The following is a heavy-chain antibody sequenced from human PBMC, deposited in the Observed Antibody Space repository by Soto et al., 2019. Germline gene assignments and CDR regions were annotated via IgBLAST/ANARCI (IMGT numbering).Heavy chain of an antibody. CDR2: IFSSGTT. CDR1: GASTVSHYH. V-gene: IGHV4-31*02. D-gene: IGHD1-26*01. Sequence: QVQLQESGPGLVKPSQTLSLTCSVSGASTVSHYHWTWIRQPPGKGLEWMGYIFSSGTTFYTPSLTSRLSISMDTSGNHFSLELRSVTAADTAVYYCALALGPTTGLDYWGQGTLVTVSS. J-gene: IGHJ4*02. CDR3: ALALGPTTGLDY.